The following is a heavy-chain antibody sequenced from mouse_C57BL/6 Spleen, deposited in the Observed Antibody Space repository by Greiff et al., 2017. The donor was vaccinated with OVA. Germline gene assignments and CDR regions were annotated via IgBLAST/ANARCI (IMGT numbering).Heavy chain of an antibody. V-gene: IGHV3-6*01. J-gene: IGHJ2*01. CDR3: ARGGFEYYFDY. CDR1: GYSITSGYY. Sequence: VQLQQSGPGLVKPSQSLSLTCSVTGYSITSGYYWNWIRQFPGNKLEWMGYISYDGSNNYNPSLKNRISITRDTSKNQFFLKLNSVTTEDTATYYCARGGFEYYFDYGGQGTTLTVSS. CDR2: ISYDGSN.